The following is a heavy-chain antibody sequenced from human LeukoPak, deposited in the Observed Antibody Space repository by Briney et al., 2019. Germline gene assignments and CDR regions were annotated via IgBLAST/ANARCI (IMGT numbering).Heavy chain of an antibody. CDR2: IWDDGNNK. Sequence: PGRSLRLSCAASGFTFTSYGMHWVRQAPGKGLDWVALIWDDGNNKYYADSVKGRFTISRDNSKNTLYLQMTSLRAEDTAVYYCARDNGEWRLNWFDHWGQGTLVTVSS. V-gene: IGHV3-33*01. J-gene: IGHJ5*02. CDR3: ARDNGEWRLNWFDH. CDR1: GFTFTSYG. D-gene: IGHD2-8*01.